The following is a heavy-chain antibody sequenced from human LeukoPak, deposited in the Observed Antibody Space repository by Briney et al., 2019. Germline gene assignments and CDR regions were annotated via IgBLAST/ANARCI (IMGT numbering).Heavy chain of an antibody. CDR1: GFTIHDYN. J-gene: IGHJ1*01. V-gene: IGHV3-43*01. CDR2: ITWHDGST. D-gene: IGHD4-23*01. Sequence: GGSLRLSCATSGFTIHDYNMHCVRQAPAKGLECVSHITWHDGSTYYADSVKGRFTISRDNSKNSLYLQMNSLRTDDTALYYCVRDRERGGNGPIRHWGQGTLVTVSS. CDR3: VRDRERGGNGPIRH.